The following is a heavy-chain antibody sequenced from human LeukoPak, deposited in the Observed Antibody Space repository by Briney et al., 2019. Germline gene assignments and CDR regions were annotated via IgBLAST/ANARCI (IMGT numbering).Heavy chain of an antibody. V-gene: IGHV1-18*01. CDR3: ARDHDYSRSYYYYYMDV. CDR1: GYTFTSYG. Sequence: GASVKVSCKASGYTFTSYGISWVRQAPGQGLEWMGWISPYNDKTNYAQKFRGRVTMTTDTSTTTAYMELRSLRSDDTAVYYCARDHDYSRSYYYYYMDVWGKGTTVTVSS. CDR2: ISPYNDKT. D-gene: IGHD4-11*01. J-gene: IGHJ6*03.